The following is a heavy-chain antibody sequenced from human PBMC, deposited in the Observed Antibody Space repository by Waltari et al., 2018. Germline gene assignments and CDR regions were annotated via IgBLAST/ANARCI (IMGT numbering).Heavy chain of an antibody. D-gene: IGHD5-12*01. V-gene: IGHV4-34*02. CDR3: ARGRLRPRPNFDY. Sequence: QVQLQQWGAGLLKPSETLSLTCAVYGGSFSGYYWSWIRQPPGKGLEWIGEINDSGSTNYNPSLKSRVTISVDTSKNQFSLKLSSVTAADTAVYYCARGRLRPRPNFDYLGQGTQVTVSS. CDR1: GGSFSGYY. J-gene: IGHJ4*02. CDR2: INDSGST.